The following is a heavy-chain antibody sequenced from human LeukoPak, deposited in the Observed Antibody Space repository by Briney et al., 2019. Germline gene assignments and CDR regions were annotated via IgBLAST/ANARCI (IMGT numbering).Heavy chain of an antibody. CDR2: MNPNSGNT. J-gene: IGHJ5*02. Sequence: DSVSLSCTASGYTFTSYDISWVRQATGQGLEWMGWMNPNSGNTGYAQKFQGRVTMTMSTSISTAYMELSSLRSEDTAVYYCARGPVGATRWFDPWGQGTLVTVSS. V-gene: IGHV1-8*01. CDR1: GYTFTSYD. D-gene: IGHD1-26*01. CDR3: ARGPVGATRWFDP.